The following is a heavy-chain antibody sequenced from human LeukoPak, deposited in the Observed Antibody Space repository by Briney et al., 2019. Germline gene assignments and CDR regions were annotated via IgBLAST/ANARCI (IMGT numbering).Heavy chain of an antibody. V-gene: IGHV3-23*01. CDR3: AKFDRTGMDCSSRCYAPFDH. Sequence: PGGSLRLSCAASGFTVSSNYMSWVRQAPGKGLEWVSAIRGSGDKTYYADSVKGRFTISRDNSKNTLYLQMNSLRAEDTAVYYCAKFDRTGMDCSSRCYAPFDHWGQGTLVTVSS. CDR2: IRGSGDKT. CDR1: GFTVSSNY. D-gene: IGHD2-2*01. J-gene: IGHJ4*02.